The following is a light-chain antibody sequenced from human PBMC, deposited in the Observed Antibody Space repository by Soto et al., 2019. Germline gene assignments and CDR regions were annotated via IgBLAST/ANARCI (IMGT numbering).Light chain of an antibody. J-gene: IGKJ1*01. CDR1: QSISRW. Sequence: DLQMTQSPSTLSSSLGDSVAITCGASQSISRWLAWYHQKTGEAPKILIYDDSSLDTGVPYRFSGSGSGTELNLTISRLQPDDFAAYYCQQYHSYPWTFGQGTKVDIK. CDR2: DDS. V-gene: IGKV1-5*01. CDR3: QQYHSYPWT.